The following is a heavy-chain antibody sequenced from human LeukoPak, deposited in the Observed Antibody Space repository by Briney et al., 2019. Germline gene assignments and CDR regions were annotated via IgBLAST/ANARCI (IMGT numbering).Heavy chain of an antibody. V-gene: IGHV4-4*07. J-gene: IGHJ3*02. D-gene: IGHD6-6*01. CDR2: IYTSGST. Sequence: PSETLSLTCTVSGVSISSYYWSWIRQPAGKGLEWIGRIYTSGSTNYNPSLKSRVTMSVDTSKNQFSLKLSSVTAADTAVYYCARSIAALVWGAFDIWGQGTMVTVSS. CDR3: ARSIAALVWGAFDI. CDR1: GVSISSYY.